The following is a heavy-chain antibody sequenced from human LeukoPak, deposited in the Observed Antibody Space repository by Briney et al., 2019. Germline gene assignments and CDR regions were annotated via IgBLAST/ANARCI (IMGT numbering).Heavy chain of an antibody. J-gene: IGHJ4*02. CDR2: ISKDGSDT. CDR1: GFTFSSYA. Sequence: GGSLRLSCAASGFTFSSYAMFWVRQAPGKGLEWVTIISKDGSDTFYADSVKGRFTISRDNSKNTLYLQLNSLTTEDTALYYCARVFWWPPDYGGKGTLVTVSS. D-gene: IGHD3-3*01. CDR3: ARVFWWPPDY. V-gene: IGHV3-30-3*01.